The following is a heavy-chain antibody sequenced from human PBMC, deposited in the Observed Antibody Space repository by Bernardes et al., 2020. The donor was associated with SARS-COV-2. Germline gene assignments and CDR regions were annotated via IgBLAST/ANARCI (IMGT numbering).Heavy chain of an antibody. D-gene: IGHD4-17*01. J-gene: IGHJ4*02. CDR2: IRSKPKGYAT. V-gene: IGHV3-73*01. Sequence: GSLRLSLAASGFNFSGSAIQWVRQASGKGLEWIGRIRSKPKGYATTYAASLKGRFVNSRDDSRNTAYLQIHSLKTDDTAVYYCTGDYLYWDQGTLVSVSS. CDR1: GFNFSGSA. CDR3: TGDYLY.